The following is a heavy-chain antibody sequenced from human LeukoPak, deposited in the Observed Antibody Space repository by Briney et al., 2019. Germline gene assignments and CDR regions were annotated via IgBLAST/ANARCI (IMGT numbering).Heavy chain of an antibody. CDR2: INSDGSST. CDR1: GFTFSSHW. D-gene: IGHD6-19*01. Sequence: GGSLRLSCAASGFTFSSHWMHWVRHAPGKGPVWVSRINSDGSSTYFADSVKGRFTISRDNAYNTLYLQMNSLRAEDTAVYYCARESSSGCPDVWGQGTKVTVSS. V-gene: IGHV3-74*01. CDR3: ARESSSGCPDV. J-gene: IGHJ6*02.